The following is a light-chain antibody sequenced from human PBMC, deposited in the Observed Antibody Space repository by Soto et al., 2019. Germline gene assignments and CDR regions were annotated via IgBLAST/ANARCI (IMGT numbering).Light chain of an antibody. CDR2: DAS. CDR3: QQYNSYWT. Sequence: IQVTQSPSTLSASVGDRVTITCRASQSISSWLAWYQQKPGKAPKLLIYDASSLESGVPSRFSGSGSGTEFTLTISSLQPDDFATYYCQQYNSYWTFGQGTKV. V-gene: IGKV1-5*01. J-gene: IGKJ1*01. CDR1: QSISSW.